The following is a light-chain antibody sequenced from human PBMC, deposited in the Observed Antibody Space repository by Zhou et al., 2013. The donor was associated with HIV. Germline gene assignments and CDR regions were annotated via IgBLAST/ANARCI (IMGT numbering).Light chain of an antibody. CDR1: QGINNW. CDR2: TAS. V-gene: IGKV1-12*01. CDR3: QQGYSVPLS. Sequence: DIQMTQSPSSVSASVGDRVTITCRASQGINNWLVWYQQKPGKAPKLLIKTASTLESGVPSRFSGSGSGTDFTLTIASLRPEDVGTYYCQQGYSVPLSFGGGTQVAI. J-gene: IGKJ4*01.